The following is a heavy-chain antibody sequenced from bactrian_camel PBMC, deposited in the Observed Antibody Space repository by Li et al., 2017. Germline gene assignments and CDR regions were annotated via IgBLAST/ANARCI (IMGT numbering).Heavy chain of an antibody. CDR3: SSGVDYGLAPSSFAY. D-gene: IGHD5*01. CDR2: INSAGGST. Sequence: DVQLVESGGDSVQAGGSLRLSCATSGFTFSSYDMTWVRQAPGKGLEWVSTINSAGGSTYYADSVKGRFTISRDNAKNTVYLQMNSLKPEDTAVYYSSSGVDYGLAPSSFAYWGQGTQVTV. CDR1: GFTFSSYD. J-gene: IGHJ4*01. V-gene: IGHV3S40*01.